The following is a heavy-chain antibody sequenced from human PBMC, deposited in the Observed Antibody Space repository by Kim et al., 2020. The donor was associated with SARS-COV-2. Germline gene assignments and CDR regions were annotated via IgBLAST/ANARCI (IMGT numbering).Heavy chain of an antibody. Sequence: AGCVKGRFTISRDKSKNTLYLQMNSRRAEDTAVYYCAKVLWGYGDYYFDYWGQGTLVTVSS. J-gene: IGHJ4*02. D-gene: IGHD4-17*01. CDR3: AKVLWGYGDYYFDY. V-gene: IGHV3-23*01.